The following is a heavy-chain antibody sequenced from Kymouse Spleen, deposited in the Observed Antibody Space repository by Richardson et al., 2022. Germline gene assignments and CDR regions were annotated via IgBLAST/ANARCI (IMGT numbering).Heavy chain of an antibody. CDR1: GYTFTSYY. J-gene: IGHJ4*02. CDR3: ARDTMVRGVPAFFDY. D-gene: IGHD3-10*01. V-gene: IGHV1-46*03. CDR2: INPSGGST. Sequence: QVQLVQSGAEVKKPGASVKVSCKASGYTFTSYYMHWVRQAPGQGLEWMGIINPSGGSTSYAQKFQGRVTMTRDTSTSTVYMELSSLRSEDTAVYYCARDTMVRGVPAFFDYWGQGTLVTVSS.